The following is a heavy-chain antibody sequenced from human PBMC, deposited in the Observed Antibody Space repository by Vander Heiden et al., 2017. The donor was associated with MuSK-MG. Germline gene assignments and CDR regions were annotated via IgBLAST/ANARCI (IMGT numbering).Heavy chain of an antibody. D-gene: IGHD3-10*01. J-gene: IGHJ4*02. Sequence: QLHLQEAGPGLVKPSETLSLTCTVSGGSISSNSYYWDWIRRTPWKGLGWIGSIYYGGRTYYNPSLKSRVTISVDTSENQFSLKLSSVTAADTAVYYCARLSMVRGVDCFDDWGQGTLVTVSS. CDR2: IYYGGRT. CDR1: GGSISSNSYY. V-gene: IGHV4-39*01. CDR3: ARLSMVRGVDCFDD.